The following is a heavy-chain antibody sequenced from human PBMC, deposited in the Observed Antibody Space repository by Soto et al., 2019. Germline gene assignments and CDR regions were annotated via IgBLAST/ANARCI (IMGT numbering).Heavy chain of an antibody. J-gene: IGHJ5*02. CDR3: ARRTVDWFDP. Sequence: QVQLVQSGAEVKKPGASVKVSCKASGYTFTSYDINWVRQATGQGLEWMGWMNPNSGNTGYAKKFQGRVTMTRNTSKSTANRELSSLRFEDTAVYYCARRTVDWFDPWGQGTLVTVSS. D-gene: IGHD2-15*01. V-gene: IGHV1-8*01. CDR1: GYTFTSYD. CDR2: MNPNSGNT.